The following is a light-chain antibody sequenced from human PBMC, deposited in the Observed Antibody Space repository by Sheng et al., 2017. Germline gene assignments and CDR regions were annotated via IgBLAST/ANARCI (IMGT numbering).Light chain of an antibody. J-gene: IGLJ1*01. Sequence: QSALTQPASVSGSPGQSITISCTGPSSDVGSFNLVSWYQQYPGKAPRLMIYEGSKRPSGVSNRFSGSKSGNTASLTVSGLQADDEAYYYCNSYAGSNNLVFGTGTKVTVL. CDR3: NSYAGSNNLV. CDR2: EGS. V-gene: IGLV2-14*02. CDR1: SSDVGSFNL.